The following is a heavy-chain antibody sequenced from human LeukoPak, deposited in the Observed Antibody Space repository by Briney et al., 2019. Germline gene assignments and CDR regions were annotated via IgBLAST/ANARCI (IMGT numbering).Heavy chain of an antibody. CDR1: GGSFSGYY. Sequence: PSETLSLTCAVYGGSFSGYYWSWIRQPPGKGLEWIGEINHSGSTNYNPSLKSRVTISVDTSKNQFSLRLRSVTAADTAVYYCAGLWFGELLYNWFDPWGQGTLVTVSS. CDR2: INHSGST. V-gene: IGHV4-34*01. CDR3: AGLWFGELLYNWFDP. D-gene: IGHD3-10*01. J-gene: IGHJ5*02.